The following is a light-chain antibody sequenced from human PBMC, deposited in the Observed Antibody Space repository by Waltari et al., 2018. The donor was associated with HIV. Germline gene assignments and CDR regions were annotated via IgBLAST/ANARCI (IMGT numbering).Light chain of an antibody. CDR2: LEGSGSY. Sequence: QPVLTQSSSASASLGSSVKLTCTLSSGHINYIIAWHQQQPGKAPRFLMQLEGSGSYTKVNVIPDLFSGSSSGADRYLTISSLQSEDEADYYCETWGRNTRVFGGGTKLTVL. CDR3: ETWGRNTRV. CDR1: SGHINYI. V-gene: IGLV4-60*03. J-gene: IGLJ2*01.